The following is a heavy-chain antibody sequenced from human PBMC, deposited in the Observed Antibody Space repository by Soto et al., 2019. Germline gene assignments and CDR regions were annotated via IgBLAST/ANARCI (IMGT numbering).Heavy chain of an antibody. CDR2: ISAYNGNT. J-gene: IGHJ4*02. Sequence: GASVKVSCKASGYTLTSYGISWVRQAPGQGLEWMGWISAYNGNTNYAQKLQGRVTMTTDTSTSTAYMELRSLRSDDTAVYYCARVSGGDSSGYYSFYFDYWGQGTLVTVSS. CDR1: GYTLTSYG. V-gene: IGHV1-18*01. D-gene: IGHD3-22*01. CDR3: ARVSGGDSSGYYSFYFDY.